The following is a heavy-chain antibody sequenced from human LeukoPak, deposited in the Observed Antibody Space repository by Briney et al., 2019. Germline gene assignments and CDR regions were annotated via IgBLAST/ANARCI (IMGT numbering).Heavy chain of an antibody. V-gene: IGHV3-7*04. CDR1: GFTFSNYW. J-gene: IGHJ4*02. CDR3: ARADSYGSILDY. Sequence: GGSLRLSCAASGFTFSNYWMSWVRQAPGKGLEWVASIDQYGRAKYYVDSVRGRFTFSRDNTKNSLHLQMSSLRAEDTAVYYCARADSYGSILDYWGQGTRVTVSS. CDR2: IDQYGRAK. D-gene: IGHD5-18*01.